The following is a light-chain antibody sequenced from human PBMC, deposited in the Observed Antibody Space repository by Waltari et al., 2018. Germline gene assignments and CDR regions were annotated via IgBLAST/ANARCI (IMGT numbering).Light chain of an antibody. CDR1: QGISTY. CDR2: AAA. J-gene: IGKJ4*01. Sequence: DIQLPHSPSFLSSSVGDRVTISCRASQGISTYLTWFQQKPGKAPRRLIYAAATLQGGVPSRFSGSGSGTDFTLTISSLQPEDVGTYYCQQIKSYPLTFGGGTKVEVK. V-gene: IGKV1-9*01. CDR3: QQIKSYPLT.